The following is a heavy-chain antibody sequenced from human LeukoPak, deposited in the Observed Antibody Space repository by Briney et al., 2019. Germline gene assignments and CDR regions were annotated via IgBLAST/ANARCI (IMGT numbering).Heavy chain of an antibody. D-gene: IGHD3-3*01. CDR3: ARGSGTNYDFWSGSRGRGRWFDP. V-gene: IGHV4-34*01. J-gene: IGHJ5*02. CDR1: GGSFSGYY. CDR2: INHSEST. Sequence: SETLSLTCPVYGGSFSGYYWSWIRQPPVEWLQWIVEINHSESTNYNPPLKSRVTISVDTSKNPFSLKLSSVTAADTAVYYCARGSGTNYDFWSGSRGRGRWFDPWGQGPLVTVSS.